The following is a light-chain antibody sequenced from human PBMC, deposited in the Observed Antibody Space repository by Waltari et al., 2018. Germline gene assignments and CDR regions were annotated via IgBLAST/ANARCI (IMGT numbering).Light chain of an antibody. J-gene: IGKJ5*01. CDR2: DAS. Sequence: EVVMTQSPDTLSVSPGGRATLSCRASQSIATNLAWYQQRRGQAPRLLIFDASTRATSISGRFSGSGSGTEFTLTISSLQSEDSAVYYCQQYNRWPPITFGQGTRLEIK. CDR1: QSIATN. CDR3: QQYNRWPPIT. V-gene: IGKV3-15*01.